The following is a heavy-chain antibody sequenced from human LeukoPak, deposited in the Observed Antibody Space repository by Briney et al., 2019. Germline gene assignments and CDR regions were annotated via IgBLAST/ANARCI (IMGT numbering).Heavy chain of an antibody. CDR1: GFTVSSNY. CDR3: VSPQQLARTVDY. V-gene: IGHV3-53*01. Sequence: GGFLRLSCAASGFTVSSNYMSWVRQAPGKGLEWVSVIYTSGVAYYADSVKGRFTISRDNSKNTLYLQMNSLRAEDTAVYYCVSPQQLARTVDYWGQGTLVTVSS. D-gene: IGHD1-1*01. CDR2: IYTSGVA. J-gene: IGHJ4*02.